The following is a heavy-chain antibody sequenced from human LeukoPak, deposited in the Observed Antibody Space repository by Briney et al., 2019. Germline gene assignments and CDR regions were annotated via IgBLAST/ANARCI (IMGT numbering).Heavy chain of an antibody. D-gene: IGHD1-14*01. CDR2: ISSSSSYI. CDR3: ARSRAGISISDAFDI. V-gene: IGHV3-21*01. CDR1: GFIFSRYS. J-gene: IGHJ3*02. Sequence: GGSLRLSCEASGFIFSRYSMNWVRQAPGKGLEWVSSISSSSSYIYYADSVKGRFTISRDNAKNSLYLQMNSLRAEDTAVYYCARSRAGISISDAFDIWGQGTMVTVSS.